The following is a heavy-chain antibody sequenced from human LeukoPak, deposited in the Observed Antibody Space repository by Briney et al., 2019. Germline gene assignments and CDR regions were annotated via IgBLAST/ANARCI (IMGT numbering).Heavy chain of an antibody. J-gene: IGHJ3*02. D-gene: IGHD3-22*01. CDR1: GGSISSYY. Sequence: PSETLSLTCTVSGGSISSYYWSWIRQPPGKGLEWIGSIYYSGSTYYNPSLKSRVTISVDTSKNQFSLKLSSVTAADTAVYYCARDRLLRVDAFDIWGQGTMVTVSS. CDR3: ARDRLLRVDAFDI. CDR2: IYYSGST. V-gene: IGHV4-39*07.